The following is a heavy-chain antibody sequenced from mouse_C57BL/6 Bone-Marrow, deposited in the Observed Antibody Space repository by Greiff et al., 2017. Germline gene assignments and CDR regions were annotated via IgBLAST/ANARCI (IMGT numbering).Heavy chain of an antibody. CDR2: IYPSDSET. Sequence: QVQLQQPGAELVRPGSSVKLSCKASGYTFTSYWMDWVKQMPGQGLEWIGHIYPSDSETHYNQKFKDKATLTVDKSSSTAYMQLSSLTSEDSAVYYCATRPPCGRKWFDAWGQGTPLTVSS. J-gene: IGHJ2*01. V-gene: IGHV1-61*01. CDR3: ATRPPCGRKWFDA. D-gene: IGHD1-1*01. CDR1: GYTFTSYW.